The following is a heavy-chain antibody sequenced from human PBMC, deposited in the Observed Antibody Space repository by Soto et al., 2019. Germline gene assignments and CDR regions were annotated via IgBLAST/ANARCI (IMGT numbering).Heavy chain of an antibody. D-gene: IGHD3-10*01. J-gene: IGHJ4*02. Sequence: QLQLVQSGAEVTKPGASVKVSCKISGPTFIAYYIHWVRQAPGQGLEWMGWIDPKSGGTTSEQKFLGRVTMTRDTSINTAYMELNRLTSDDTAVYYCAKEGRLRSPAGDYFDSWAQGSLVTVSS. CDR1: GPTFIAYY. CDR2: IDPKSGGT. CDR3: AKEGRLRSPAGDYFDS. V-gene: IGHV1-2*02.